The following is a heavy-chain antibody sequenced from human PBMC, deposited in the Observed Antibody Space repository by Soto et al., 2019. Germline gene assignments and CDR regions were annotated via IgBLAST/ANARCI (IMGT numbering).Heavy chain of an antibody. J-gene: IGHJ6*02. CDR2: IIPIFGTA. CDR1: GGTFSSYA. CDR3: ARAWLRVALSYYYYGMDV. D-gene: IGHD5-12*01. Sequence: SVKVSCKASGGTFSSYAISWVRKAPGQGLAWMGGIIPIFGTANYAQKFQGRVTITADKSTSTAYMELSSLRSEDTAVYYCARAWLRVALSYYYYGMDVWGQGTTVTVS. V-gene: IGHV1-69*06.